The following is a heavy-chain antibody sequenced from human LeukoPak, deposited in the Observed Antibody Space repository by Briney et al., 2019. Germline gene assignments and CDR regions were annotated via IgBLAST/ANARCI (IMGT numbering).Heavy chain of an antibody. Sequence: QSGGSLRLSCAASGFTFSSYSMNWVRQAPGKGLEWVSSISSSGSTKYYADSVKGRFTISRDNAKNSLYLQMDSLRAEDTAVYYCAKDRRYYDSSGPFDYWGQGTLVTVSS. J-gene: IGHJ4*02. V-gene: IGHV3-48*04. CDR1: GFTFSSYS. D-gene: IGHD3-22*01. CDR2: ISSSGSTK. CDR3: AKDRRYYDSSGPFDY.